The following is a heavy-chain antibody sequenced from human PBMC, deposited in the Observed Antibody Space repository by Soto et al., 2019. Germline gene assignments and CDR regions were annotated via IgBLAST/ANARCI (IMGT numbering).Heavy chain of an antibody. CDR3: ARGPKHIVATIARYYYYGMDV. Sequence: QVQLQQWGAGLLKPSETLSLTCAVYGGSFSGYYWSWIRQPPGKGLEWIGEINHSGSTNYNPSLKSRVTISVDTSKNQFSLKLSSVTAADTAVYYCARGPKHIVATIARYYYYGMDVWGQGTTVTVSS. CDR2: INHSGST. D-gene: IGHD5-12*01. J-gene: IGHJ6*02. CDR1: GGSFSGYY. V-gene: IGHV4-34*01.